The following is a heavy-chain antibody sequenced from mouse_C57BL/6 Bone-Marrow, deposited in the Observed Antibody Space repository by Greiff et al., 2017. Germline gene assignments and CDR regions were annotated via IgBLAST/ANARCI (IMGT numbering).Heavy chain of an antibody. CDR2: IDPSDSYT. CDR1: GYTFTSYW. V-gene: IGHV1-50*01. CDR3: EVVASMDY. Sequence: VQLQQPGAELVKPGASVKLSCKASGYTFTSYWMQWVNQRPGQGLEWIGEIDPSDSYTNYNQKFKGKATLTVDTSSSTAYMQLSSLTSEDSAVYYCEVVASMDYWGQGTSVTVAS. J-gene: IGHJ4*01. D-gene: IGHD1-1*01.